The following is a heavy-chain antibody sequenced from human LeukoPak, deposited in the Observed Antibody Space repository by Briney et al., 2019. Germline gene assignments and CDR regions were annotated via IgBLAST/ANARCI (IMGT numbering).Heavy chain of an antibody. Sequence: PGGSLRLSCATSTFTFGSYSMNWVRQAPGKGLEWVSYSEYSGTTSYYADSVKGRFTVSRDNAKNSLYLQMGSLRDEDTAVYYCARILGFTLDYWGQGTLVTVSA. CDR3: ARILGFTLDY. CDR2: SEYSGTTS. J-gene: IGHJ4*02. V-gene: IGHV3-48*02. CDR1: TFTFGSYS.